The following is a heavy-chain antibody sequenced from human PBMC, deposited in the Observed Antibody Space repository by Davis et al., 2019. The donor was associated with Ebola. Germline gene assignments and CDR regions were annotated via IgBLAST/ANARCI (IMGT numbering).Heavy chain of an antibody. D-gene: IGHD2-15*01. V-gene: IGHV1-18*01. J-gene: IGHJ4*02. CDR3: ARGGGFDY. Sequence: ASVPVSCKASGYTFISHGTSRARHAPGQGLEWLGWISAYNGNTNYAQKLQGRVTMTTDTSTSTAYMELRSLRSDDTAVDYCARGGGFDYWGQGTLVTVSS. CDR2: ISAYNGNT. CDR1: GYTFISHG.